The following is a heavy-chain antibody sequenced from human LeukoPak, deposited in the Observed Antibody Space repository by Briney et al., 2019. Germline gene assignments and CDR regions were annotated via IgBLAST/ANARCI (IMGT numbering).Heavy chain of an antibody. Sequence: SETLSLTCTVSGYSISSGYYWGWIRQPPGKGLEWIGSIYHSGSTYYNPSLKSRVTISVDTSKNQFSLKLSSVTAADTAVYYCASAPYSSSWNPFDYWGQGTLVTVSS. J-gene: IGHJ4*02. V-gene: IGHV4-38-2*02. CDR2: IYHSGST. D-gene: IGHD6-13*01. CDR3: ASAPYSSSWNPFDY. CDR1: GYSISSGYY.